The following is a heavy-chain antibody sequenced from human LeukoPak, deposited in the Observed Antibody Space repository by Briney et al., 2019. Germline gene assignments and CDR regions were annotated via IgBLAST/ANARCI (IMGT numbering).Heavy chain of an antibody. D-gene: IGHD6-13*01. CDR2: VFYPGST. Sequence: SETLSLTCTVSGGSINSHYWSWVRQPPGKGLEWIGYVFYPGSTNYNPSLKSRVTMSLDTSRDQFSLRLTSVTAADTAIYYCASRPADSTWYGVFDYWSQGTLVTVSS. CDR3: ASRPADSTWYGVFDY. V-gene: IGHV4-59*11. J-gene: IGHJ4*02. CDR1: GGSINSHY.